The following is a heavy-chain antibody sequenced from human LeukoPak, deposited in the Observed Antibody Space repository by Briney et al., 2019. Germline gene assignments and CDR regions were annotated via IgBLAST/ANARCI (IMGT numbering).Heavy chain of an antibody. D-gene: IGHD4-23*01. Sequence: GGSLRLSCAASGFTFSSYEMTWFRQAPGKGLEWVSYISSSGSTIYYADSVKGRFTISRDNAKNSLYLQMNSLRAEDTAVYYCARGSNLAATVGSYWGQGTLVTVSS. J-gene: IGHJ4*02. CDR3: ARGSNLAATVGSY. CDR1: GFTFSSYE. V-gene: IGHV3-48*03. CDR2: ISSSGSTI.